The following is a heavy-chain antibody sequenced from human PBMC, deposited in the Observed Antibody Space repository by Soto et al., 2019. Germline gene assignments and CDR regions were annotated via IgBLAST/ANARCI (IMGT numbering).Heavy chain of an antibody. J-gene: IGHJ5*02. Sequence: ASVNVSFKSSGGTFSSYASSWVRQAPGQGLEWMGGIIPIFGTANYAQKFQGRVTITADESTSTAYMELSSLRSEDTAVYYCARDYGGNSGWFDPWGQGTLVTVSS. CDR2: IIPIFGTA. V-gene: IGHV1-69*13. CDR3: ARDYGGNSGWFDP. CDR1: GGTFSSYA. D-gene: IGHD4-17*01.